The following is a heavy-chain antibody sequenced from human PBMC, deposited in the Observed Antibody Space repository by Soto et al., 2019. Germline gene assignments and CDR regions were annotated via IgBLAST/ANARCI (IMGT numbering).Heavy chain of an antibody. CDR1: GGTFSSYT. CDR2: IIPILGIA. V-gene: IGHV1-69*02. D-gene: IGHD5-18*01. J-gene: IGHJ4*02. Sequence: GASVKVSCKASGGTFSSYTISWVRQAPGQGLEWMGRIIPILGIANYAQKFQGRVTITADKSTSTAYMELSSLRSEDTAVYYCASLGSQLWPYLFDYWGQGTLVTVSS. CDR3: ASLGSQLWPYLFDY.